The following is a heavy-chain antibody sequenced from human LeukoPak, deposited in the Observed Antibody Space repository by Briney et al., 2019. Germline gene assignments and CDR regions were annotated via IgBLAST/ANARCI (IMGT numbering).Heavy chain of an antibody. J-gene: IGHJ4*02. CDR3: TRDLGSSGYYPTGIGAY. V-gene: IGHV3-49*03. D-gene: IGHD3-22*01. CDR2: IRSKAYGGTT. Sequence: GGSLRLSCTASGFTFGDYAMSWFRQAPGKGLEWVGFIRSKAYGGTTEYAASVKGRFTISRDDSKSIAYLQMNSLKTEDTAVYYCTRDLGSSGYYPTGIGAYWGQGTLVTVSS. CDR1: GFTFGDYA.